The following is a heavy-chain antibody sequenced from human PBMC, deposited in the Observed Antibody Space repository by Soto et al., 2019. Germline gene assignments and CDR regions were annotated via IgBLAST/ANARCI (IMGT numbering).Heavy chain of an antibody. V-gene: IGHV3-43*01. CDR1: GFTFDDYT. J-gene: IGHJ4*02. Sequence: GGSLRLSCAASGFTFDDYTMHWVRQAPGKGLEWVSLISWDGGSTYYADSVKGRFTISRDNSKNSLYLQMNSLRTEDTALYYCAKDLAAGDVDSSSWPVRIAFDYWGQGTLVTVSS. D-gene: IGHD6-13*01. CDR3: AKDLAAGDVDSSSWPVRIAFDY. CDR2: ISWDGGST.